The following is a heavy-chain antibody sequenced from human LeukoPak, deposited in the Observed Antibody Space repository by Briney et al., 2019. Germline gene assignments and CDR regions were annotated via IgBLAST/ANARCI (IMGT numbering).Heavy chain of an antibody. D-gene: IGHD1-26*01. J-gene: IGHJ4*02. V-gene: IGHV3-48*03. CDR1: GFTFSSYE. CDR2: ISSSGSTI. Sequence: GGSLRLFYAASGFTFSSYEMNWVRQAPGKGLEWVSYISSSGSTIYYADSVKGRFTISRDNAKNSLYLQMNSLRAEDTAVYYCARTFAVGATSDYWGQGTLVTVSS. CDR3: ARTFAVGATSDY.